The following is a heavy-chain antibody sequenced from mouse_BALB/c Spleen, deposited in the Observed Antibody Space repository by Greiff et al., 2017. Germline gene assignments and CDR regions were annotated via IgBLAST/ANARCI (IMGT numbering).Heavy chain of an antibody. D-gene: IGHD1-1*01. V-gene: IGHV2-6-2*01. CDR3: ARHYDGSSYAMDY. J-gene: IGHJ4*01. Sequence: QVQLKQSGPDLVAPSQTLSITCTVSGFSFTSYGVHWVRQPPGKGLEWLVVIWSDGSTTYNSAHKSRLSTSKDNSNSQVILNMNRLQTDDTAMYYCARHYDGSSYAMDYWGQGTSVTVSS. CDR1: GFSFTSYG. CDR2: IWSDGST.